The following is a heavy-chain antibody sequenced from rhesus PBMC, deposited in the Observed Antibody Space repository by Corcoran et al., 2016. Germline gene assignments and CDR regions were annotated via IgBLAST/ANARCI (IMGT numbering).Heavy chain of an antibody. J-gene: IGHJ4*01. Sequence: EVQLVESGGGLVQPGGSLRLSCAASGFTFGDYGMHWVRQAPGKGLEWVSSISSASSYIYYTDSVKGRFTISRDNAKNSLSLQMSSLRAEDTAVYYCTRSSSWSFDYWGQGVLVTVSS. D-gene: IGHD6-13*01. CDR3: TRSSSWSFDY. CDR1: GFTFGDYG. CDR2: ISSASSYI. V-gene: IGHV3-183*01.